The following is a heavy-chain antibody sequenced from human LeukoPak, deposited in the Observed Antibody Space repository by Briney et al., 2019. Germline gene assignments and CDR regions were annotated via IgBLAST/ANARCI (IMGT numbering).Heavy chain of an antibody. CDR1: GFTFSSYA. J-gene: IGHJ6*02. V-gene: IGHV3-23*01. D-gene: IGHD3-10*01. CDR2: ISGSGGST. Sequence: GGSLRLSCAASGFTFSSYAMSWVRQAPGKGLEWVSAISGSGGSTYYADSVKGRFTISRDNSKNTLYLQMNSLRAEDTAVYYCASGAVQSSPHYYYYYGMDVWGQGTTVTVSS. CDR3: ASGAVQSSPHYYYYYGMDV.